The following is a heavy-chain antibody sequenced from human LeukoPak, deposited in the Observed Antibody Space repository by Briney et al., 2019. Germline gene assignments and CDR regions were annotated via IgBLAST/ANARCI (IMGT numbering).Heavy chain of an antibody. CDR2: ISGSGGNT. V-gene: IGHV3-23*01. D-gene: IGHD2-2*02. CDR1: GFTFFNYA. Sequence: GGSLRLSCAASGFTFFNYAMSWVRQSPGKGLEWVSIISGSGGNTNYADSVKGRFTISRDNSNNTLYLQMNSLRAEDTAVYYCAKPDCSYTDCYRPTYWGQGTLVTVSS. J-gene: IGHJ4*02. CDR3: AKPDCSYTDCYRPTY.